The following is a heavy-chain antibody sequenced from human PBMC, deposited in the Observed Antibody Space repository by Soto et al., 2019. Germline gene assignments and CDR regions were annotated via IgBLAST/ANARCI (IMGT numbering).Heavy chain of an antibody. J-gene: IGHJ4*02. V-gene: IGHV3-21*01. D-gene: IGHD2-21*02. CDR2: ISSSSSYI. CDR3: AREGCDGDCVDY. Sequence: GGSLRLSCAASGFTFSSYSMNWVRQAPGKGLEWVSSISSSSSYIYYADSVKGRFTISRDNAKNSLYLQMNSLRAEDTAVYYCAREGCDGDCVDYWGQGTLVTVSS. CDR1: GFTFSSYS.